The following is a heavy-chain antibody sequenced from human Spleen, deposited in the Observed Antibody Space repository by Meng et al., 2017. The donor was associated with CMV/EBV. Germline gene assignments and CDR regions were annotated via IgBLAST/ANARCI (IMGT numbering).Heavy chain of an antibody. CDR2: ISGGGVNS. Sequence: GESLKISCTTSGFPFSSYAMTWVRQAPGKGLEWVSSISGGGVNSYSADSVKGRFTISRDNSKNILYLQMDTLRAEDTAVYYCARDTTSPFDYWGQGTLVTVSS. J-gene: IGHJ4*02. D-gene: IGHD1-26*01. CDR1: GFPFSSYA. CDR3: ARDTTSPFDY. V-gene: IGHV3-23*01.